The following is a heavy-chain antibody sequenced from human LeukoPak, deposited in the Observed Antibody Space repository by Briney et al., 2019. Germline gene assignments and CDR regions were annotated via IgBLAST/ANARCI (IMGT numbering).Heavy chain of an antibody. CDR1: GYSFTSYR. Sequence: GAPLQISCQGSGYSFTSYRVGWVRPMPGKGLEWMGIIYPGDSDTRYNPSFRGQVTISADKSISTAYLQWSSLKASDTAMYYCARRRSCSGGSCYEDFDYWGQGTLVTVSS. CDR3: ARRRSCSGGSCYEDFDY. J-gene: IGHJ4*02. V-gene: IGHV5-51*01. CDR2: IYPGDSDT. D-gene: IGHD2-15*01.